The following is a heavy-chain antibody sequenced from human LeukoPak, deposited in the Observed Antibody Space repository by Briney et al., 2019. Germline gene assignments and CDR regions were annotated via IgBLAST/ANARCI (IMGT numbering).Heavy chain of an antibody. CDR1: GFTFDDYA. D-gene: IGHD3-9*01. Sequence: PGGSLRLSCAASGFTFDDYATHWVRQAPGKGLEWVSGISWNSGSIGYADSVKGRFTISRDNAKNSLYLQMNSLRAEDTALYYCAKSGRTYYDILTGYYTPTHYYGMDVWGQGTTVTVSS. J-gene: IGHJ6*02. CDR3: AKSGRTYYDILTGYYTPTHYYGMDV. CDR2: ISWNSGSI. V-gene: IGHV3-9*01.